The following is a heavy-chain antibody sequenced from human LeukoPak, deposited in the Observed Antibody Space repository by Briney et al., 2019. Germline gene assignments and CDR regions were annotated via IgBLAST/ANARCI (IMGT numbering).Heavy chain of an antibody. V-gene: IGHV3-9*01. D-gene: IGHD2-2*01. CDR3: ARGMDCSSTSCYGDY. Sequence: GGSLRLSCAASGFTFDDYAMHWVRQAPGKGLEWVSGISWNSGSIGYADSVKGRFTISRDNAKNSLYLQMNSLRAEDTAVYYCARGMDCSSTSCYGDYWGQGTLVTVSS. J-gene: IGHJ4*02. CDR2: ISWNSGSI. CDR1: GFTFDDYA.